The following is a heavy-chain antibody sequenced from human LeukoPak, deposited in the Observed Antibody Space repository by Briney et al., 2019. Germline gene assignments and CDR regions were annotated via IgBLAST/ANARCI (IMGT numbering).Heavy chain of an antibody. V-gene: IGHV3-20*04. CDR1: GFTFSSYS. CDR3: ARDHTYYYDSSGFAQRAFDI. CDR2: INWSGGST. Sequence: GGSLRLSCAASGFTFSSYSMSWVRQAPGKGLEWVSGINWSGGSTGYADSVKGRFTISRDNAKNSLYLQMNSLRAEDTALYYCARDHTYYYDSSGFAQRAFDIWGQGTMVTVSS. J-gene: IGHJ3*02. D-gene: IGHD3-22*01.